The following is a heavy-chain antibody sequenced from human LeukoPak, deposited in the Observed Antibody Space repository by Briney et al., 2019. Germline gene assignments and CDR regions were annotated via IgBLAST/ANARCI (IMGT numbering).Heavy chain of an antibody. J-gene: IGHJ4*02. CDR1: GFIFVMYA. Sequence: GGSLRLSCEASGFIFVMYAMTWVRQSPGKGLEWVSSISRSGDDIYYADSVKGRFTISRDNSKKTLYLQMNRVRVEDTAVFYCTKGSGGGAWAFDHWGQGNLVIVSS. V-gene: IGHV3-23*01. D-gene: IGHD2-15*01. CDR2: ISRSGDDI. CDR3: TKGSGGGAWAFDH.